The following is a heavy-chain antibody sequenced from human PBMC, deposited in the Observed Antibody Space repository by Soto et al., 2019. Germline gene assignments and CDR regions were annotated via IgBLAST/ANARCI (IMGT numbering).Heavy chain of an antibody. J-gene: IGHJ5*02. CDR3: AKTPRTCLPGIFWFDP. Sequence: GGSLRLSCAASGFTFNSYAMSWVRQAPGKGLEWVSAISASGDSTYYADAVKGRFTISRDNSKNTLYLEMNSLRAEDTALYYCAKTPRTCLPGIFWFDPWGQGTLVTVSS. CDR1: GFTFNSYA. D-gene: IGHD3-10*01. CDR2: ISASGDST. V-gene: IGHV3-23*01.